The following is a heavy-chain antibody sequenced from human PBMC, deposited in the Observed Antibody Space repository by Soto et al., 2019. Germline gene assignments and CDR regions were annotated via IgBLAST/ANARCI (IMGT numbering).Heavy chain of an antibody. CDR3: ARDKPFSAGY. D-gene: IGHD3-3*02. V-gene: IGHV1-46*01. CDR1: GYTFLDIY. J-gene: IGHJ4*02. Sequence: QVQLVQSGTEVQKPGASVKVSCKASGYTFLDIYIHWVRQAPGQGLEWMGFINPSGGGTTYAQQFQGRLTMTRDTSTSTVYMELINLRSEDTAIYYCARDKPFSAGYWGQGTLVTAAS. CDR2: INPSGGGT.